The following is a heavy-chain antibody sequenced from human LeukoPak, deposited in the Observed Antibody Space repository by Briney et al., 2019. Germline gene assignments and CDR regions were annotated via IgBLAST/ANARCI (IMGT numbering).Heavy chain of an antibody. J-gene: IGHJ3*02. V-gene: IGHV3-23*01. Sequence: GGSLRLSCAASGFTFSSYAMSWVRQAPGKGLEWVSAISGSGGSTYYADSVKGRFTISRDNSKNTLYLQMNSLRAEDTAVYYCAKDRNVLLWFGELLSAFDIWGQGTMVAVSS. CDR2: ISGSGGST. CDR3: AKDRNVLLWFGELLSAFDI. CDR1: GFTFSSYA. D-gene: IGHD3-10*01.